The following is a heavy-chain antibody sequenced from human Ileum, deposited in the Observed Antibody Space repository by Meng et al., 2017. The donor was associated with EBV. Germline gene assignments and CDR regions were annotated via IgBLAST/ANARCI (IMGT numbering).Heavy chain of an antibody. Sequence: VQLQESGPGLVKPSGTLSLTCAGSGGSISSSNWWSWVRQAPGKGLEWIGEIHHTESTNYNPSLKSRVTISVDKSKNQFSLKLSSVTAADTAVYYCARESYSDSSGYYSLDYWGQGSLVTVSS. V-gene: IGHV4-4*02. CDR3: ARESYSDSSGYYSLDY. J-gene: IGHJ4*02. CDR2: IHHTEST. D-gene: IGHD3-22*01. CDR1: GGSISSSNW.